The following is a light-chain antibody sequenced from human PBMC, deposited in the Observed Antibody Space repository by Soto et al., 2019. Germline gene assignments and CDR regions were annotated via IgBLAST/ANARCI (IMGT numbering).Light chain of an antibody. CDR3: KQYNKWILS. Sequence: EIVITQSPVTLSVSPGARANLSCTASQSLNSHVVSDQQKPDHATCRLSYRASIVATGTPASFICSGSVSFFSLPISSLQSEDCAVYYCKQYNKWILSLGRRVKGDI. CDR2: RAS. CDR1: QSLNSH. V-gene: IGKV3-15*01. J-gene: IGKJ3*01.